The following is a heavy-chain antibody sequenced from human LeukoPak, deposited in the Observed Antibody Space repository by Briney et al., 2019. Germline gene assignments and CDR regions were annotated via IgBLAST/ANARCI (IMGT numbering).Heavy chain of an antibody. CDR2: ISDSAGRT. D-gene: IGHD2-15*01. CDR3: ARDGGGYCSGGSCYSAKILDY. Sequence: PGGFLRLSCAASGFTFSSYAMSWVRQAPGKGLEWVSSISDSAGRTYHADSVKGRFTISRDNSKNTLFLQMNSLRAEDTAVYYCARDGGGYCSGGSCYSAKILDYWGQGTLVTVSS. J-gene: IGHJ4*02. CDR1: GFTFSSYA. V-gene: IGHV3-23*01.